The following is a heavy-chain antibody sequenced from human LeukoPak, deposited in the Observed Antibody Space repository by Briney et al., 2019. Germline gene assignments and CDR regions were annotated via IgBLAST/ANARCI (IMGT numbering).Heavy chain of an antibody. V-gene: IGHV4-59*08. J-gene: IGHJ6*02. CDR1: GGSICSYY. CDR2: INYSGST. D-gene: IGHD3-3*01. Sequence: SETLSFTCSVSGGSICSYYWTWIRQPPGKGLEWIGYINYSGSTNYNPSLKSRVTISVDTSKKHFSLKLSSVTAADTAVYYCPRHFAGPGTYTPYYGMDVWGQGTTATVS. CDR3: PRHFAGPGTYTPYYGMDV.